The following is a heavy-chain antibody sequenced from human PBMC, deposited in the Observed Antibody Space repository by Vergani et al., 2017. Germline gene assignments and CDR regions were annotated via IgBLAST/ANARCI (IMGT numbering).Heavy chain of an antibody. J-gene: IGHJ4*02. CDR2: IYSGGST. Sequence: EVQLVESGGGLIQPGGSLRLSCAASGFTVSSNHMTWVRQAPGKGLEWVSVIYSGGSTNYADSVKGRFTISRDNSKKTLYLQMNSLRADDTALYYCARGVDSSASAPDYWGQGTLVTVSS. CDR1: GFTVSSNH. V-gene: IGHV3-53*01. CDR3: ARGVDSSASAPDY. D-gene: IGHD3-22*01.